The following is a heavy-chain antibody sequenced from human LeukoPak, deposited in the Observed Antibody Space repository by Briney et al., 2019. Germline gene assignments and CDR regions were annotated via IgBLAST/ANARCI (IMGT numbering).Heavy chain of an antibody. CDR2: ISAYNGNT. V-gene: IGHV1-18*01. CDR3: ARDSGIAVAGTFSFDY. D-gene: IGHD6-19*01. CDR1: GYTFTSYG. Sequence: ASVKVSCKASGYTFTSYGISWVRQAPGQGLEWMGWISAYNGNTNYAQKLQGRVTMTTDTSTSTAYMELRSLRSDDTAVYYCARDSGIAVAGTFSFDYWGQGTLVTVSS. J-gene: IGHJ4*02.